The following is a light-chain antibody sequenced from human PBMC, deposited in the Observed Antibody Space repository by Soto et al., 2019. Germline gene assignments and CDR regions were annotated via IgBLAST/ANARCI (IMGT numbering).Light chain of an antibody. CDR1: QSVNSNY. V-gene: IGKV3-20*01. CDR3: QQHFGSPFT. Sequence: EIVLTQSPGTLSLSPGERASLSCRASQSVNSNYLAWYQQKPGQAPRLLIHDASSRATGIPDRFSGSGSGTDFTLTINRLEPEDFAVYYCQQHFGSPFTFDPGTKVDIK. CDR2: DAS. J-gene: IGKJ3*01.